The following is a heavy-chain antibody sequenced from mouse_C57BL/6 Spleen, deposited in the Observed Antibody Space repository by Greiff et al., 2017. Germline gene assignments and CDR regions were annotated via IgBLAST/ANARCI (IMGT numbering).Heavy chain of an antibody. CDR1: GYAFSSYW. CDR3: ARRGGNYEGRYYAMDY. Sequence: QVQLQQSGAELVKPGASVKISCKASGYAFSSYWMNWVKQRPGKGLEWIGQIYPGDGDTNYNGKFKGKATLTADKSSSTVYMQLSSLTSEDSAVYFCARRGGNYEGRYYAMDYWGQGTSVTVSS. CDR2: IYPGDGDT. D-gene: IGHD2-1*01. J-gene: IGHJ4*01. V-gene: IGHV1-80*01.